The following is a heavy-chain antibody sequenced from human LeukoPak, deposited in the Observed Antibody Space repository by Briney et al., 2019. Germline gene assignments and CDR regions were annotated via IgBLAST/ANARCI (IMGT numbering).Heavy chain of an antibody. CDR3: AKGAMYCRTDTRCHLH. D-gene: IGHD2-2*01. V-gene: IGHV3-23*01. CDR1: GFTFTTYA. Sequence: GGSLRLSCAASGFTFTTYAMSWVRQAPGKGLEWVSAISGSATTTYYADSVKGRFTISRDNSENTLYLQMNSLRAEDTAVYYCAKGAMYCRTDTRCHLHWGQGTLVTVSS. CDR2: ISGSATTT. J-gene: IGHJ4*02.